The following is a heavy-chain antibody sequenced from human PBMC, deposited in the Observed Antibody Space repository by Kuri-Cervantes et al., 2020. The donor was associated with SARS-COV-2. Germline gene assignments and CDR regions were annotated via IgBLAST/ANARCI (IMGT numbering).Heavy chain of an antibody. D-gene: IGHD2-21*01. V-gene: IGHV1-8*02. Sequence: ASVKVSCKASGYTFTSYGISWVRQAPGQGLEWMRMVKTNSGNTLYAQIFQGRVTMTRDTSTSTVYMELSSLTSEDTAIYYCYCAPKEGFDSWGQGTLVTVSS. CDR3: YCAPKEGFDS. CDR2: VKTNSGNT. J-gene: IGHJ4*02. CDR1: GYTFTSYG.